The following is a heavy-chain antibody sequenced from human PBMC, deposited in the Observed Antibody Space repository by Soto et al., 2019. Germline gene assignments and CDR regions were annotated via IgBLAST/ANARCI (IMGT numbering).Heavy chain of an antibody. D-gene: IGHD3-3*01. CDR1: GFTFSSYW. CDR2: INSDGSST. J-gene: IGHJ4*02. Sequence: GGSMRLSCAASGFTFSSYWMHWVRQAPGKGLVWVSRINSDGSSTSYADSVKGRFTISRDNAKNTLYLQMNSLRAEDTAVYYCARGNYDFWSGSPSHNFDYWGQGTLVTVSS. CDR3: ARGNYDFWSGSPSHNFDY. V-gene: IGHV3-74*01.